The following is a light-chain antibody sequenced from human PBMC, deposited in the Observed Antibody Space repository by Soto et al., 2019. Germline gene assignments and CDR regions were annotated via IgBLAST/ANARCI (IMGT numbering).Light chain of an antibody. CDR3: SSYTTSSTLV. Sequence: QSALTQPASVSGSPGQLITISCTGTSSDVGIYNYVSWYQQHPGKAPKLMIYEVSNRPSGVSNRFSGSKSGNTASLTISGLQAEDEADYYCSSYTTSSTLVFGGGTKLTVL. CDR1: SSDVGIYNY. CDR2: EVS. V-gene: IGLV2-14*01. J-gene: IGLJ3*02.